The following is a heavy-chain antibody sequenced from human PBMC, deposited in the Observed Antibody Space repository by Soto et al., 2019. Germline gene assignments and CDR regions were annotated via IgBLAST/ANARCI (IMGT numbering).Heavy chain of an antibody. Sequence: PGGSLRLSCVASGFNFNNYNLHWVRQAPSNSLESVAVISFDGTTDYYADSAKGRFAVSRDNFKNILSLQMDSLRPEDTAVYYCAGDNRDCSAFNCYNPGRVFGLDVWGQGTTVTVSS. CDR1: GFNFNNYN. J-gene: IGHJ6*02. CDR2: ISFDGTTD. CDR3: AGDNRDCSAFNCYNPGRVFGLDV. V-gene: IGHV3-30*09. D-gene: IGHD2-15*01.